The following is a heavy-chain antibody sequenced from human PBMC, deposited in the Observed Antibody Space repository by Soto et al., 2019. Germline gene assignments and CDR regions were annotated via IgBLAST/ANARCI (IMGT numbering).Heavy chain of an antibody. CDR3: ARSSYYDFWSGPDP. J-gene: IGHJ5*02. Sequence: PSETLSLTCTVSGGSVSSGSYYWSWIRQPPGKGLEWIGYIYYSGSTNYNPSLKSRVTISVDTSKNQFSLKLSSVTAADTAVYYCARSSYYDFWSGPDPWGQGTLVTVSS. CDR2: IYYSGST. V-gene: IGHV4-61*01. CDR1: GGSVSSGSYY. D-gene: IGHD3-3*01.